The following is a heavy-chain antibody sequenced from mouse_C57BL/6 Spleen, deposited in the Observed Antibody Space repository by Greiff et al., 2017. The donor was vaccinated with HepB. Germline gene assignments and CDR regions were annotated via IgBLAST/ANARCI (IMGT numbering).Heavy chain of an antibody. CDR3: ARWGYGSSYEGYFDV. Sequence: QVQLQQPGTELVKPGASVKLSCKASGYTFTSYWMHWVKQRPGQGLEWIGNINPSNGGTNYNETFKSKATLTVDKSSSTAYMQLSSLTSEDSAVYYCARWGYGSSYEGYFDVWGTGTTVTVSS. CDR1: GYTFTSYW. J-gene: IGHJ1*03. V-gene: IGHV1-53*01. CDR2: INPSNGGT. D-gene: IGHD1-1*01.